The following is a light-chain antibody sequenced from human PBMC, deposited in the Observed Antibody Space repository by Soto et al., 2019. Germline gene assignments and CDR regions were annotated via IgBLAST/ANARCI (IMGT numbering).Light chain of an antibody. CDR3: QQSNDWWT. CDR2: GAS. Sequence: EIVSTQSPGTLSLSPGERATLSCGASQSVSSSYLAWYQQKPGQAPRLLIYGASTRATGIPARFSGSGSGTEFTLTISSLTSEDFAVDYCQQSNDWWTFGQGTKVDNK. V-gene: IGKV3-15*01. CDR1: QSVSSSY. J-gene: IGKJ1*01.